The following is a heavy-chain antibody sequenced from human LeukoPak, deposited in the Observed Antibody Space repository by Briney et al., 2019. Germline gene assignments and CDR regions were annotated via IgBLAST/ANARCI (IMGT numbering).Heavy chain of an antibody. CDR1: GGSISSGSYY. Sequence: SETLSLTCTVSGGSISSGSYYWSWIRQPAGKGLEWIARIYTSVTTNYNPSLKSRVTISVDTSKNQFSLKLSSVTAADTAMYYCARVGRQWLVDVYWFDPWGQGTLVTVSS. D-gene: IGHD6-19*01. J-gene: IGHJ5*02. CDR3: ARVGRQWLVDVYWFDP. V-gene: IGHV4-61*02. CDR2: IYTSVTT.